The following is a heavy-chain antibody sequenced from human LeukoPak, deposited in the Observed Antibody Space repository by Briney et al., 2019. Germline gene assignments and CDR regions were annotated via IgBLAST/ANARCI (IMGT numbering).Heavy chain of an antibody. CDR1: GGSISSYY. CDR2: IYYSGTT. Sequence: SETLSLTCTVSGGSISSYYWSWIRQPPGEGLEWIGYIYYSGTTNYNPSLKSRVTISVDTSKNQFSLKLSSVTAADTAVYYCARGVYIAAAQYGYWGQGTLVTVSS. V-gene: IGHV4-59*01. CDR3: ARGVYIAAAQYGY. J-gene: IGHJ4*02. D-gene: IGHD6-13*01.